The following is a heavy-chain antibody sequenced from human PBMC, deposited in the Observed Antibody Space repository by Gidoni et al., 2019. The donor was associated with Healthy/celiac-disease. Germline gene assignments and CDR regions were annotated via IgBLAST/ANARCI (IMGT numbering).Heavy chain of an antibody. Sequence: QVQLQQWGAGLLKPSATLSLTCAVYGGSFIGYYWSWIRQPPGKGLEWIGEINHSGSTNYNPSLKSRVTISVDTSKNQFSLKLSSVTAADTAVYYCARVAGWYFIPYYGMDVWGQGTTVTVSS. CDR3: ARVAGWYFIPYYGMDV. J-gene: IGHJ6*02. CDR2: INHSGST. CDR1: GGSFIGYY. D-gene: IGHD6-19*01. V-gene: IGHV4-34*01.